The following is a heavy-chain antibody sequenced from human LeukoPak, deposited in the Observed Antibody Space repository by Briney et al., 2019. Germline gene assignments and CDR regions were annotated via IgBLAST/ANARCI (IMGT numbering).Heavy chain of an antibody. CDR3: ARGGLTGNADY. CDR1: GFAFSNYW. D-gene: IGHD1-1*01. V-gene: IGHV3-7*01. J-gene: IGHJ4*02. Sequence: PGGSLRLSCEASGFAFSNYWMTWVRQAPGKGLEWVANIKQDGSETYYVDSVKGRFTLSRDNARNSLYLQMNYLGVDDTAIYYCARGGLTGNADYWGPGTLVTVSS. CDR2: IKQDGSET.